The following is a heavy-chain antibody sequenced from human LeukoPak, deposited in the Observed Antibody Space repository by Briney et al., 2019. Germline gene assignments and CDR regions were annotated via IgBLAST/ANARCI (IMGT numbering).Heavy chain of an antibody. D-gene: IGHD6-13*01. CDR3: ARDRGPIAAAGIDY. Sequence: GGSLRLSCAASGFTFDDYGLSWVRQAPGKGLEWVSGINWNGGSTGYAGSVKGRFTISRDNSKNTVYLQKNSLRTEDTALYYCARDRGPIAAAGIDYWGQGTLVTVSS. J-gene: IGHJ4*02. CDR2: INWNGGST. V-gene: IGHV3-20*04. CDR1: GFTFDDYG.